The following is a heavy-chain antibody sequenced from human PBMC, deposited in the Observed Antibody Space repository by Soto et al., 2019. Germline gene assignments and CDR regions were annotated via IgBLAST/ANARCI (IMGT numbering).Heavy chain of an antibody. Sequence: QVQLVQSGAEVKKPGASVKVSCKASGYTFTNYAFSWVRQAPGQGLEWMGWISVYNGNTNYPQKLQGRVTMTTDTSTSTAYMELRSLRSDDTAVYYCARDLAPAGPFDCWGQGTLVTVSS. CDR1: GYTFTNYA. D-gene: IGHD6-13*01. J-gene: IGHJ4*02. V-gene: IGHV1-18*01. CDR3: ARDLAPAGPFDC. CDR2: ISVYNGNT.